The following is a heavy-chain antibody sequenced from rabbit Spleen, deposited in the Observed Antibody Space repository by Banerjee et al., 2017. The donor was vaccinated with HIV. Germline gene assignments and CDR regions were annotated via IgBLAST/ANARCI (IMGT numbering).Heavy chain of an antibody. CDR3: ARDLVAAIGWNFNL. V-gene: IGHV1S40*01. J-gene: IGHJ4*01. Sequence: QSLEESGGDLVKPGASLTLTCKASGFSFIGSYWTCWVRQAPGKGLEWIGCIYAGSSGSTYYASWAKGRFTISKTSSTTVTLQMTSLTVAYTATYFCARDLVAAIGWNFNLWGQGTLVTVS. CDR2: IYAGSSGST. D-gene: IGHD5-1*01. CDR1: GFSFIGSYW.